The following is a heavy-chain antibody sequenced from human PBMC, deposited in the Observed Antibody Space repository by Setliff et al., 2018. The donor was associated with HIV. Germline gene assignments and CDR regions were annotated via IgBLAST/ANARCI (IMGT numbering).Heavy chain of an antibody. CDR3: AKGRYSSGANYYYYYMDV. CDR1: GFTFISYG. CDR2: ISGSSSYI. V-gene: IGHV3-21*04. Sequence: GGSLRLSCAASGFTFISYGMSWVRQAPGKGLEWVSSISGSSSYIYYADSVKGRFTISRDNAKNTLYLQMNSLRAEDTAVYYCAKGRYSSGANYYYYYMDVWGKGTTVTVSS. D-gene: IGHD6-19*01. J-gene: IGHJ6*03.